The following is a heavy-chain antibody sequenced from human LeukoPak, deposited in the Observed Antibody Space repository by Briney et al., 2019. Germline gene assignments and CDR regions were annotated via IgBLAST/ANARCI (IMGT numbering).Heavy chain of an antibody. CDR1: RFTFRFSNYA. Sequence: SGGSLRLSCAASRFTFRFSNYAMSWVRQAPGKGLEWVSAISGSGGSTYYADSLKGRFSISRDNSKNTLYLQMNSLRAEDTAVYYCAKDKITLAAAAFYYFDYWGQGTLVTVSS. J-gene: IGHJ4*02. CDR2: ISGSGGST. V-gene: IGHV3-23*01. CDR3: AKDKITLAAAAFYYFDY. D-gene: IGHD6-13*01.